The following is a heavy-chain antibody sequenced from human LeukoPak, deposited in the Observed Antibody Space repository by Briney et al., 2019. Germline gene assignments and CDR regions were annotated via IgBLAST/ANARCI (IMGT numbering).Heavy chain of an antibody. D-gene: IGHD3-10*01. CDR2: FYHDGST. V-gene: IGHV4-38-2*02. Sequence: SETLSLTCTVSGYSISSGYYWGWIRQPPGKGLEWVGSFYHDGSTYYNPSLKSRVTISVDTSKNQFSLKLSSVTAADTAVYYCARDHATMVRGVDSYFDYWGQGTLVTVSS. CDR1: GYSISSGYY. J-gene: IGHJ4*02. CDR3: ARDHATMVRGVDSYFDY.